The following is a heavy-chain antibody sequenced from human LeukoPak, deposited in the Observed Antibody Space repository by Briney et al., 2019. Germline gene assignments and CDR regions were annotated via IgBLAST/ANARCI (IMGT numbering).Heavy chain of an antibody. CDR2: ISGGTSTI. Sequence: PGGSLRLSCAASGFTFSTYSMNWVRQAPGKGLEWISYISGGTSTIYYADSVKGRFTISRDNAKNTLYLQMNSLRADDTAVYYCVRKYSGSYSWFDPWGQGTLVTVSS. D-gene: IGHD1-26*01. CDR1: GFTFSTYS. J-gene: IGHJ5*02. V-gene: IGHV3-48*04. CDR3: VRKYSGSYSWFDP.